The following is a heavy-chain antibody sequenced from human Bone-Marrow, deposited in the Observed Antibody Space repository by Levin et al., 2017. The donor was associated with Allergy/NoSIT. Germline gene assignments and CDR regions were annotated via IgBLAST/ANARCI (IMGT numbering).Heavy chain of an antibody. CDR1: GYTFTSYD. Sequence: GESLKISCKASGYTFTSYDINWVRQATGQGLQWMGWMNPNNGNTGYAQEFQGRVTMTRDPSISTAYMELSSLTSEDTAVYFCTRGPQFGSYYYYYGLDVWGQGTPVTVSS. V-gene: IGHV1-8*01. J-gene: IGHJ6*02. D-gene: IGHD3-10*01. CDR3: TRGPQFGSYYYYYGLDV. CDR2: MNPNNGNT.